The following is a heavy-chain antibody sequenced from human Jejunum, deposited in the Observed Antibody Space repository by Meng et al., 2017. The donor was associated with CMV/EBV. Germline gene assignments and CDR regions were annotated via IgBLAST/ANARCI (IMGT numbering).Heavy chain of an antibody. CDR3: ANASIHTYVDV. CDR2: IYNTGGT. J-gene: IGHJ6*02. V-gene: IGHV3-53*01. D-gene: IGHD6-6*01. CDR1: RTSVINSF. Sequence: AASRTSVINSFVSRVRQAPGRGLEWVSVIYNTGGTYYADSVRARFTNNSDNSEYTVFIQMNGLGAADTAVYYYANASIHTYVDVWGQGTTVTVSS.